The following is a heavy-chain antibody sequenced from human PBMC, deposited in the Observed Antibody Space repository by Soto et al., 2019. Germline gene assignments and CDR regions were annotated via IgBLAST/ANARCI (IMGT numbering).Heavy chain of an antibody. D-gene: IGHD2-21*01. V-gene: IGHV3-7*01. CDR2: IKQDGSEK. CDR3: ARESLHIADY. CDR1: GFTFSSYW. Sequence: GESLKISCAASGFTFSSYWMSWVRQAPGKGLEWVANIKQDGSEKYYVDSVKGRFTISRDNAKNSLYLQMNSLRAEDTAVYYCARESLHIADYWGQGTLVTVSS. J-gene: IGHJ4*02.